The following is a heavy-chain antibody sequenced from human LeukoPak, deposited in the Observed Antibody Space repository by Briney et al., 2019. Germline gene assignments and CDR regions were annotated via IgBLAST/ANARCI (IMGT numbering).Heavy chain of an antibody. V-gene: IGHV1-69*04. CDR2: IIPILGIA. CDR3: ARVSDTLTDC. CDR1: GYTFTGYY. J-gene: IGHJ4*02. D-gene: IGHD3-16*01. Sequence: SVRVSCKASGYTFTGYYMHWVRQAPGQGLEWMGRIIPILGIANYAQKFQGRVTITADKSTSTAYMELSSLRSEDTAVYYCARVSDTLTDCWGQGTLVTVSS.